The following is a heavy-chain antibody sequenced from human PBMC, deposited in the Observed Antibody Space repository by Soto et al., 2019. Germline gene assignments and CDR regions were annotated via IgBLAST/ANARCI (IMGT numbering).Heavy chain of an antibody. CDR1: GGSISSSSYF. CDR3: ARHPSDFWFDP. V-gene: IGHV4-39*01. J-gene: IGHJ5*02. D-gene: IGHD2-21*02. Sequence: QLQLQESGPGLVKPSETLSLTCSVSGGSISSSSYFWDWIRQPPGKGLEWIGSIYYSGSTYYNPSLKSRVTVSVDTSKNQFSLKLSSVTAADTAVYYCARHPSDFWFDPWGQGTLVTVSS. CDR2: IYYSGST.